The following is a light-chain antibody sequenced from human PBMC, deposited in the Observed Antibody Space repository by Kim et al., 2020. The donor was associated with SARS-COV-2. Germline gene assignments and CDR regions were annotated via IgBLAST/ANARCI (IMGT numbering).Light chain of an antibody. CDR3: QQYVSSWT. CDR1: QHITIW. V-gene: IGKV1-5*03. CDR2: KAS. Sequence: DIQMTQSPSNLSASVGDRVTITCRASQHITIWLAWYQQKSGTAPKLLISKASNLESGVPSRFSGSGSGTEFTLTITSLQPDDSATYYCQQYVSSWTFGQGTKVDIK. J-gene: IGKJ1*01.